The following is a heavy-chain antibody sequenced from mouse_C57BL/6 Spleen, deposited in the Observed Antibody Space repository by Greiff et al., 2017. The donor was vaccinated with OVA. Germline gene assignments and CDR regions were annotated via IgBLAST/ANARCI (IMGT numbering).Heavy chain of an antibody. CDR1: GYTFTSYW. J-gene: IGHJ2*01. CDR3: APHWDAGLGYFDY. D-gene: IGHD4-1*01. V-gene: IGHV1-50*01. Sequence: VQLQQPGAELVKPGASVKLSCKASGYTFTSYWMQWVKQRPGQGLEWIGEIDTSDSYTNYNQKFKGKATLTVDTSSSTAYMQLSSLTSEDSAVYYCAPHWDAGLGYFDYWGQGTTLTVSS. CDR2: IDTSDSYT.